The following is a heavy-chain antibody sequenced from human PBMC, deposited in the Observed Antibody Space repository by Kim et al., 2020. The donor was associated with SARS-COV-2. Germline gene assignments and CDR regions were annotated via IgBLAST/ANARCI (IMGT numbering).Heavy chain of an antibody. CDR1: GGSVNSASFY. V-gene: IGHV4-31*03. D-gene: IGHD6-13*01. J-gene: IGHJ6*02. CDR2: IYYSGQT. Sequence: SETLSLTCSVSGGSVNSASFYWGWIRQHPQKGLEWLGYIYYSGQTYYNLSLKSRVTLSVDTSKNQFSLRLTSATAADTATYFCARVNVDSRSWPPYRMDAGGQGSKVTVS. CDR3: ARVNVDSRSWPPYRMDA.